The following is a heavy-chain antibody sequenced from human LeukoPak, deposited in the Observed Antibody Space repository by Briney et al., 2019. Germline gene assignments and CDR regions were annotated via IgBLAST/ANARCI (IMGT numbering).Heavy chain of an antibody. J-gene: IGHJ4*02. CDR1: GGTFSSYT. V-gene: IGHV1-69*02. CDR2: IIPILGIA. Sequence: ASVKVSCKASGGTFSSYTISWVRQAPGQGLEWMGRIIPILGIANYAQKFQGRVTITADKSTSTAYMEQSSLRSEDTAVYYCASSLGLEFPYYFDYWGQGTLVTVSS. D-gene: IGHD3-16*02. CDR3: ASSLGLEFPYYFDY.